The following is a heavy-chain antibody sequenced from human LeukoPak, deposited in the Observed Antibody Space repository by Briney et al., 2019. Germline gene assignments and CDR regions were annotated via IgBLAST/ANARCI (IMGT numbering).Heavy chain of an antibody. D-gene: IGHD3-22*01. CDR2: IYNSGST. V-gene: IGHV4-59*08. Sequence: PSETLSLTCTVSGGSISSYYWSWIRQPPGKGLEWIGYIYNSGSTNCIPSLKSRVTISVDTSKNQFSLKLTSVTAADTAVYYCARTDYDSSGYYYVLDYWGQGTLVTVSS. CDR3: ARTDYDSSGYYYVLDY. J-gene: IGHJ4*02. CDR1: GGSISSYY.